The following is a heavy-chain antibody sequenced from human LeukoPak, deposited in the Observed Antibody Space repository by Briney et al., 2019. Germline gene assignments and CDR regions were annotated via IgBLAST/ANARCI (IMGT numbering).Heavy chain of an antibody. CDR1: GFTFSDYY. J-gene: IGHJ4*02. D-gene: IGHD5-18*01. CDR3: ARVAQLWSRGYYFDY. CDR2: ISSSGSTI. V-gene: IGHV3-11*01. Sequence: PGGSLRLSCAASGFTFSDYYMSWIRQAPGKGLEWVSYISSSGSTIYYADSVKGRFTISRDNAKNSLYLQMNSLRAEDTAVYYCARVAQLWSRGYYFDYWGQGTLVTVSS.